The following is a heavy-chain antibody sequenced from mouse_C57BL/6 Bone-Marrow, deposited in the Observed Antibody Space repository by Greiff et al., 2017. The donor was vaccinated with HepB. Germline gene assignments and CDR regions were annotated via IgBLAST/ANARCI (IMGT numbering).Heavy chain of an antibody. CDR1: GYTFTSYW. Sequence: QVQLQQPGAELVMPGASVKLSCKASGYTFTSYWMHWVKQRTGQGLEWIGEIDPYDSYTNYNQKFKGKSTLTVDKSSSTAYMQLSSLTSEDSAVYYCARIPYYSNYVAPYWYFDVWGTGTTVTVSS. V-gene: IGHV1-69*01. J-gene: IGHJ1*03. D-gene: IGHD2-5*01. CDR2: IDPYDSYT. CDR3: ARIPYYSNYVAPYWYFDV.